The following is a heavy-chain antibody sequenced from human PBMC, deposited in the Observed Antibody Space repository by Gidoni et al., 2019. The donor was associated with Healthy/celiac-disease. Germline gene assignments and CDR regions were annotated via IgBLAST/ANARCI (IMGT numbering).Heavy chain of an antibody. CDR3: AKVGRVVVTRGFDY. CDR1: GFTVRSYA. V-gene: IGHV3-23*01. Sequence: EVQLLESGGGLVQPGGALRLSCPASGFTVRSYAMSWVRQAPGKGLEWVSAIRGSVGSTYSADSVKCLFTISRDNSKNTLYLQMNSLRAEDKAVYYCAKVGRVVVTRGFDYWGQGTLVTVSS. J-gene: IGHJ4*02. CDR2: IRGSVGST. D-gene: IGHD2-21*02.